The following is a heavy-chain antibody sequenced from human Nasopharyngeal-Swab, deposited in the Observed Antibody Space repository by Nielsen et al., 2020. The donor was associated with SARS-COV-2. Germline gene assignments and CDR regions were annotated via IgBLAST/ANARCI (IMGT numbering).Heavy chain of an antibody. CDR1: GFTSRDYH. J-gene: IGHJ4*02. Sequence: GGPLRLPCAASGFTSRDYHMSRFRHAPAKGLAYILYISGSGGTIYYGDSRKGRFTISRYNAKNSLYLQMNSLRAEDTAVYYCARDRANWDFDSWGQGTLVTVSA. CDR2: ISGSGGTI. D-gene: IGHD7-27*01. V-gene: IGHV3-11*04. CDR3: ARDRANWDFDS.